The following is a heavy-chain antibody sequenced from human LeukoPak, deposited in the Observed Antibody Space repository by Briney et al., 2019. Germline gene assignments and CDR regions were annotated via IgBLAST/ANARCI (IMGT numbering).Heavy chain of an antibody. CDR2: ISDDETYK. J-gene: IGHJ4*02. CDR3: TRGMLGQPPDY. CDR1: GFTFNSYS. V-gene: IGHV3-30-3*01. D-gene: IGHD3-10*02. Sequence: PGGSLRLSCAASGFTFNSYSMHWVRQAPGKGLEWVTAISDDETYKFYADSVKGRFTISRDNSKNTLYLQMNSLRVEDTAIYYCTRGMLGQPPDYWGQGMLVTVSS.